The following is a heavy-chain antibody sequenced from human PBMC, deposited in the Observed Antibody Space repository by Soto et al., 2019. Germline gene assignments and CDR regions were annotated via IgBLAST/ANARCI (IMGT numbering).Heavy chain of an antibody. CDR1: GFTFSTYG. CDR2: IWYDGINK. CDR3: AKDALYFGTG. Sequence: QVQLVESGGGVVQPGRSLRLSCAASGFTFSTYGMHGVRQAPGKGLEWVAVIWYDGINKYYADSVKGRFTISRDNSKNTVYLQMDSLRPEDTAVYYCAKDALYFGTGWGQGTLVTVSS. V-gene: IGHV3-30*18. D-gene: IGHD2-2*02. J-gene: IGHJ4*02.